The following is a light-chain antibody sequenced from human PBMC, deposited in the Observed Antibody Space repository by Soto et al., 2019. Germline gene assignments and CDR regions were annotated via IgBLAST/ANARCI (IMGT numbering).Light chain of an antibody. CDR3: EHQNYWGTR. CDR2: GAS. Sequence: EIVMTQSPATLSVSPGEKATLSCRASQSVSSNLAWYQQKPGQAPRLLIYGASTRATGIPARFSGSGSGTECTLTIISRQSEEDRVYSCEHQNYWGTRLGEGTKVDIK. J-gene: IGKJ1*01. CDR1: QSVSSN. V-gene: IGKV3-15*01.